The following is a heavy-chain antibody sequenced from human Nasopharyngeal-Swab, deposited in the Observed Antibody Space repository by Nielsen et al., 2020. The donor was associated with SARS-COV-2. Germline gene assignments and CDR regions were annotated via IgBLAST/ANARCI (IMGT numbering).Heavy chain of an antibody. V-gene: IGHV1-69*13. CDR2: IIPIFGTA. CDR1: GGTFSSYA. Sequence: SVKVSCKASGGTFSSYAISWVQQAPGQGLEWMGGIIPIFGTANYAQKFQGRVTITADESTSTAYMELSSLRSEDTAVYYCARDGSLSYCGGDCPPYGMDVWGQGTTVTVSS. J-gene: IGHJ6*02. CDR3: ARDGSLSYCGGDCPPYGMDV. D-gene: IGHD2-21*02.